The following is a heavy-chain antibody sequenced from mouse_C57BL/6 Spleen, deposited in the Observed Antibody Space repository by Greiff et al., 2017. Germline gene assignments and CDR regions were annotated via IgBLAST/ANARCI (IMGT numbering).Heavy chain of an antibody. Sequence: EVKVEESGGGLVQPGGSMKLSCVAPGFTFSNYWMNWVRPSPEKGLEWVDQIRLKSDNYATHYEESVKGRFTISRDDSKSSVYLQMNNLRAVDTGIYYCTGPQLGLDYWGQGTTLTVSS. V-gene: IGHV6-3*01. CDR3: TGPQLGLDY. CDR2: IRLKSDNYAT. J-gene: IGHJ2*01. D-gene: IGHD4-1*02. CDR1: GFTFSNYW.